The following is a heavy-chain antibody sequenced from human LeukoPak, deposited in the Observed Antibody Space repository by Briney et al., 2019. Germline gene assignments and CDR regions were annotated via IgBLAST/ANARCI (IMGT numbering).Heavy chain of an antibody. J-gene: IGHJ4*02. CDR2: IYYSGST. D-gene: IGHD5-18*01. CDR3: ARELGGDTAMGYFDY. CDR1: GGSLSSYY. V-gene: IGHV4-59*01. Sequence: PSGTLSLTCTVSGGSLSSYYWSWLRQPPGKGLEWIGYIYYSGSTNYNPSLKSRVTISVDTSKNQFSLKLSSVTAADTAVYYCARELGGDTAMGYFDYWGQGTLVTVSS.